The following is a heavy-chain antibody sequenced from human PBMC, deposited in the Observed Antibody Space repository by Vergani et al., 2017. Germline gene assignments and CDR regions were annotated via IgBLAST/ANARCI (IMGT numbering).Heavy chain of an antibody. CDR3: ARLYSSSSDYYYYMDV. CDR1: GFRFSDYG. CDR2: ISYDGDTT. D-gene: IGHD6-6*01. J-gene: IGHJ6*03. Sequence: QVQLVESGGGVVQPGRSLRLSCAVSGFRFSDYGMHWVRQAPGRGLEWVALISYDGDTTYYEDSVKGRFTISRDNSKNTLYLQMNSLRAEATAVYYCARLYSSSSDYYYYMDVWGKGTTVTVSS. V-gene: IGHV3-30*03.